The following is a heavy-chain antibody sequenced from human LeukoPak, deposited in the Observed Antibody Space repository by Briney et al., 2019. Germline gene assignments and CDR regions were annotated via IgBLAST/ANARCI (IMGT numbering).Heavy chain of an antibody. D-gene: IGHD6-19*01. CDR3: ARFGLGIAVAGTHGNWFDP. Sequence: SETLSLTCTVSGYSISSGYYWGWIRQPPGKGLEWIGSIYYSGSTYYNPSLKSPVTISVDTSKNQFSLKLSSVTAADTAVYYCARFGLGIAVAGTHGNWFDPWGQGTLVTVSS. J-gene: IGHJ5*02. CDR1: GYSISSGYY. CDR2: IYYSGST. V-gene: IGHV4-38-2*02.